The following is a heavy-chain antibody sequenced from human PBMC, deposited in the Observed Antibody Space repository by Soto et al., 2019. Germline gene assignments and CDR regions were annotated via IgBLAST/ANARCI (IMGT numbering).Heavy chain of an antibody. D-gene: IGHD3-9*01. CDR1: GDSINSDKYY. CDR2: IYFRGNT. CDR3: ARLEGLATISYYFDF. Sequence: PSETLSLTWCVSGDSINSDKYYWGWNRQPPGKGLEWIGRIYFRGNTYYTPSLQTRVTISLDKSKSQFSLKLNSVTAADSAVYFCARLEGLATISYYFDFWGQGALVTVSS. J-gene: IGHJ4*02. V-gene: IGHV4-39*01.